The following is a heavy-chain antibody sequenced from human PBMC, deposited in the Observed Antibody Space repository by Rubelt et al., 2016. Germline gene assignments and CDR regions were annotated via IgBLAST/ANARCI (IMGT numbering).Heavy chain of an antibody. CDR3: ASLKLLQRLGYYYYGMDV. D-gene: IGHD2-15*01. CDR2: ISYDGSNK. Sequence: QVQLVESGGGVVQPGRSLRLSCAASGFTFSSYAMHWVRQAPGKGLEWVAVISYDGSNKYYADSVKGRFTMAGENSKNVLDLQMNSRRGEDTAVYYCASLKLLQRLGYYYYGMDVWGQGTTVTVSS. V-gene: IGHV3-30*04. J-gene: IGHJ6*02. CDR1: GFTFSSYA.